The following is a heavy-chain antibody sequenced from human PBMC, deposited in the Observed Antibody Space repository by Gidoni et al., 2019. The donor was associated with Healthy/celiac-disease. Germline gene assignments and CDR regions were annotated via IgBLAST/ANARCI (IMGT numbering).Heavy chain of an antibody. CDR1: GFTFSSYG. Sequence: QVQLVESGGGVVQPGRSLRLSCAASGFTFSSYGMHWVRQAPGKGLEWVEVIWYDGSNKYDADSVKGRFTISRDNSKNTLYLQMNSLRAEDTAVYYCARDRGSSTSPVYYYYYGMDVWGQGTTVTVSS. J-gene: IGHJ6*02. CDR3: ARDRGSSTSPVYYYYYGMDV. CDR2: IWYDGSNK. D-gene: IGHD2-2*01. V-gene: IGHV3-33*01.